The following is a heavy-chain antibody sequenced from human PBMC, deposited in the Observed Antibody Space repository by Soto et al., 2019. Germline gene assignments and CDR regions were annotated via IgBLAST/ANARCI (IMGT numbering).Heavy chain of an antibody. Sequence: ASVKVSCKASGGTFSSYAISWVRQAPGQGLEWMGGIIPIFGTANYAQKFQGRVTITADESTSTAYMELSSLRSENTAVYYCARAGRRRIAYCSRTSCHGGFDYWGQGTLVTVSS. CDR2: IIPIFGTA. CDR3: ARAGRRRIAYCSRTSCHGGFDY. J-gene: IGHJ4*02. D-gene: IGHD2-2*01. CDR1: GGTFSSYA. V-gene: IGHV1-69*13.